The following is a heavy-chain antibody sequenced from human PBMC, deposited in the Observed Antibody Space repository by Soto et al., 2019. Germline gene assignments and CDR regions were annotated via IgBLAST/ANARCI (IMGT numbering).Heavy chain of an antibody. Sequence: PSETLSLTCIVSGGSISNYYWSWIRQPPGKGLEWIGYIYYSGSTNYNPSLQSRVTISVDTSKNQFSLKLSSVTAADTAVYYCARAVLPATPPFDYWGQGTLVTVSS. CDR2: IYYSGST. CDR3: ARAVLPATPPFDY. J-gene: IGHJ4*02. V-gene: IGHV4-59*01. D-gene: IGHD2-15*01. CDR1: GGSISNYY.